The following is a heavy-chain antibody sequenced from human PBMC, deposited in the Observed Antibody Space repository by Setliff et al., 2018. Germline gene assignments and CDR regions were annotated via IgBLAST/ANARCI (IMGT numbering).Heavy chain of an antibody. CDR3: ARDMGQPYYFGS. D-gene: IGHD1-1*01. CDR2: IYYTGST. CDR1: GGSISSSSHY. V-gene: IGHV4-39*07. Sequence: SETLSLTCTVSGGSISSSSHYWGWIRQPPGKGLAWIGSIYYTGSTYYNPSLKSRVTMSVDTSKRQFSLKLGSATAADTAVYYCARDMGQPYYFGSWGLGTLVTVSS. J-gene: IGHJ4*02.